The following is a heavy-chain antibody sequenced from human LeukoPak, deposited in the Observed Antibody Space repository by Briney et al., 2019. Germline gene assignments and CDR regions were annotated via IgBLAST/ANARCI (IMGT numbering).Heavy chain of an antibody. V-gene: IGHV3-7*01. Sequence: GGSLRLSCAASGFTFSSYWMGWGRQAPGKGLEWGANIKKDGSEKYYVESVKGRFTISRDNAKKSLYLQKNSLGAEDTAVYYCARHLSGITGYTYGRGIDYWGQGTLLTVSS. J-gene: IGHJ4*02. D-gene: IGHD5-18*01. CDR1: GFTFSSYW. CDR3: ARHLSGITGYTYGRGIDY. CDR2: IKKDGSEK.